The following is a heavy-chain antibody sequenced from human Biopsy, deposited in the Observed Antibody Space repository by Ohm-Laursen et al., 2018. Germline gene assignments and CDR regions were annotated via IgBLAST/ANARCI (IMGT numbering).Heavy chain of an antibody. V-gene: IGHV1-18*01. Sequence: SVKVSCRASGYTFGNYGVSWVRQAPGQGFEWMGRISGYNGNTNYAQKFQGRITMTIDAATSTGYMDLRSLKSDDTAVYYCARIAAAGWDDYWGQGTLVTVSS. CDR3: ARIAAAGWDDY. CDR1: GYTFGNYG. D-gene: IGHD6-25*01. CDR2: ISGYNGNT. J-gene: IGHJ4*02.